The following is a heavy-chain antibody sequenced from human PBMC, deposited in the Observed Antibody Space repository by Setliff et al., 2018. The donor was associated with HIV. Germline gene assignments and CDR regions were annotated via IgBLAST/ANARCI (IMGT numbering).Heavy chain of an antibody. CDR1: GYSFPTYW. D-gene: IGHD1-26*01. V-gene: IGHV5-51*01. J-gene: IGHJ4*02. CDR3: SRWGGRQVGAPDY. Sequence: GESLKISCKGSGYSFPTYWIAWVRQMPGKGLEWMGVIYPDESDSRYSPSFRGQVTISADKSINTAYLQWSSLQTEDTAVYYCSRWGGRQVGAPDYWGQGTLVTVSS. CDR2: IYPDESDS.